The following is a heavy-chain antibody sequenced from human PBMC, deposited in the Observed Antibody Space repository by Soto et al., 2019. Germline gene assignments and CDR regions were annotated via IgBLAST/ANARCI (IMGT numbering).Heavy chain of an antibody. CDR1: GYTITSYD. CDR3: AIAQYDILTGYSPVWFDP. J-gene: IGHJ5*02. CDR2: MNPNSGNT. V-gene: IGHV1-8*01. D-gene: IGHD3-9*01. Sequence: ASVKVSCKASGYTITSYDINWVRQATGQGLEWMGWMNPNSGNTGYAQKFQGRVTMTRNTSISTAYMELSSLRSEDTAVYYCAIAQYDILTGYSPVWFDPWGQGTLVTVSS.